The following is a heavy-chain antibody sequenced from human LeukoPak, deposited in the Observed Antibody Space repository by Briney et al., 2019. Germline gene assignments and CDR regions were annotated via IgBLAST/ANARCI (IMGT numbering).Heavy chain of an antibody. CDR1: GGSFSGYY. D-gene: IGHD4-23*01. Sequence: SETLSLTCAVYGGSFSGYYWSWLRQPPGKGLEWIGEINHSGSTNYNPSLKSRVTISVDTSENQFSLKLSSVTAADTAVYYCAGHLRWFDYWGQGTLVTVSS. J-gene: IGHJ4*02. CDR3: AGHLRWFDY. V-gene: IGHV4-34*01. CDR2: INHSGST.